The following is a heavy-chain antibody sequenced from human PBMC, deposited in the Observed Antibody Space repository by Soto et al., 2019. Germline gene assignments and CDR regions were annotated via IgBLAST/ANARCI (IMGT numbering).Heavy chain of an antibody. CDR3: TSFLQSSIAARRGRVDY. J-gene: IGHJ4*02. CDR1: VFTFGDYA. Sequence: WSLRLSCTASVFTFGDYAMSWLRQAPGKGLEWVGFIRSKAYGGTTEYAASVKGRFTISRDDSKSIAYLQMNSLKTEDTAVYYCTSFLQSSIAARRGRVDYWGQGTLVTVSS. D-gene: IGHD6-6*01. CDR2: IRSKAYGGTT. V-gene: IGHV3-49*03.